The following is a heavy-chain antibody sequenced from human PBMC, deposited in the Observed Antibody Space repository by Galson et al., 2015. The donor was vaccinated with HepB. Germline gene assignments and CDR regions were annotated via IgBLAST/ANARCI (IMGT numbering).Heavy chain of an antibody. CDR3: TTDAYSNRDYFDY. J-gene: IGHJ4*02. D-gene: IGHD4-11*01. CDR1: GFTFSNAW. V-gene: IGHV3-15*01. Sequence: SLRLSCAASGFTFSNAWMSWVRQAPGKGLEWVGRIKSKTDGGTTDYAAPVKGRFTISRDDSKNTLYLQMNSLKTEDTAVYYCTTDAYSNRDYFDYWGQGTLVTVSS. CDR2: IKSKTDGGTT.